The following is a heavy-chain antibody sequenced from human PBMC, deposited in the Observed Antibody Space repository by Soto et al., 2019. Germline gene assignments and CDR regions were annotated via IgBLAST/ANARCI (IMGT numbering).Heavy chain of an antibody. D-gene: IGHD5-18*01. CDR3: ARVYSYGYTYAFDI. V-gene: IGHV4-30-2*01. CDR2: IYHSGST. J-gene: IGHJ3*02. Sequence: SETLSLTCAVSGGSISSGGYSWSWIRQPPGKGLEWIGYIYHSGSTYYNPSLKSRVTISVDRSKNQFSLKLSSVTAADTAVYYCARVYSYGYTYAFDIWGQGTMVTVSS. CDR1: GGSISSGGYS.